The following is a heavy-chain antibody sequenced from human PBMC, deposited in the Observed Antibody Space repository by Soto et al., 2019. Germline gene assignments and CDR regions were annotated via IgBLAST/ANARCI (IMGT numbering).Heavy chain of an antibody. CDR1: GGSISSSGYS. D-gene: IGHD6-13*01. Sequence: QLQLQESGSGLVKPSQTLSLTCAVSGGSISSSGYSWSWIRQPPGKGLEWVGYVHHSGSTYYNPSLKSRVTLSVDRSKTQFSLKLSSVTAADTAVYYCASSHAGAHITAAVHWGQGTLVTVSS. V-gene: IGHV4-30-2*01. CDR2: VHHSGST. CDR3: ASSHAGAHITAAVH. J-gene: IGHJ4*02.